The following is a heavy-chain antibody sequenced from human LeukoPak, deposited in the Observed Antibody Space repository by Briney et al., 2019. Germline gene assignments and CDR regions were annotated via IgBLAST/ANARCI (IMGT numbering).Heavy chain of an antibody. CDR1: GFTFSSYA. CDR2: IGASGGSP. CDR3: ARGYDLLEF. Sequence: PGASLRLSCAASGFTFSSYAMTWVRQAPGKGLELVSDIGASGGSPYYADSVKGRFTISRDNSKNTLYVQMNSLRAEDTAVYYCARGYDLLEFWGQGTLVTVSS. D-gene: IGHD3-3*01. V-gene: IGHV3-23*01. J-gene: IGHJ4*02.